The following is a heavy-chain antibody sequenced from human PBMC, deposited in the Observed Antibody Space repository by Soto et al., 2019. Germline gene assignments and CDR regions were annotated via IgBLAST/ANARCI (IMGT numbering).Heavy chain of an antibody. J-gene: IGHJ6*02. Sequence: QVQLVESGGGVVQPGRSLRLSCAASGFTFSSYGMHWVRQAPGKGLEWVAVISYDGSNKYYADSVKGRFTISRDNSKNTLYLQMNSLRAEDTAVYYCANDDFWSGTYYYYGMDVWGHGTTVTVSS. D-gene: IGHD3-3*01. V-gene: IGHV3-30*18. CDR3: ANDDFWSGTYYYYGMDV. CDR1: GFTFSSYG. CDR2: ISYDGSNK.